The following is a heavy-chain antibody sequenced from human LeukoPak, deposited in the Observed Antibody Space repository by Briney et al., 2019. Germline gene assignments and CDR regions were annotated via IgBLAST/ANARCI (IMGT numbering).Heavy chain of an antibody. CDR2: ISSSSSYI. V-gene: IGHV3-21*01. CDR3: ARARYNWNDIVDY. J-gene: IGHJ4*02. D-gene: IGHD1-1*01. CDR1: GGSISSSN. Sequence: GTLSLTCAVSGGSISSSNWWSWVRQPPGKGLEWVSSISSSSSYIYYADSVKGRFTISRDNAKNSLYLQMNSLRAEDTAVYYCARARYNWNDIVDYWGQGTLVTVSS.